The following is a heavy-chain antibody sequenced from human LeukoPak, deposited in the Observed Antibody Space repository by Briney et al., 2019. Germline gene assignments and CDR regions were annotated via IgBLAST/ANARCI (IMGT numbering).Heavy chain of an antibody. V-gene: IGHV4-61*02. CDR2: IYTSGST. CDR3: ARGRYYDSSGDAFDI. D-gene: IGHD3-22*01. J-gene: IGHJ3*02. CDR1: GGSISSGSYY. Sequence: PSETLSLTCTVSGGSISSGSYYWSWIRQPAGKGLEWIGRIYTSGSTNYNPSLKSRVTISVDTSKNQFSLKLSSVTAADTAVYYCARGRYYDSSGDAFDIWGQGTMVTVSS.